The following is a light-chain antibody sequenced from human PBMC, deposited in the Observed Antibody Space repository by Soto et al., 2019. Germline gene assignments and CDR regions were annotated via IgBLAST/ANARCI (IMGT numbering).Light chain of an antibody. V-gene: IGLV2-14*01. CDR1: SSVVGGYNY. J-gene: IGLJ1*01. CDR3: SSYTSSSIYV. CDR2: DVS. Sequence: QSVLTQPASVSGSPGQSITISCTGTSSVVGGYNYVSWYQQHPGKAPKLMIYDVSNRPSGVSNRFSGSKSGNTASLTISGLQAEDEADYYCSSYTSSSIYVLGTGTKVTVL.